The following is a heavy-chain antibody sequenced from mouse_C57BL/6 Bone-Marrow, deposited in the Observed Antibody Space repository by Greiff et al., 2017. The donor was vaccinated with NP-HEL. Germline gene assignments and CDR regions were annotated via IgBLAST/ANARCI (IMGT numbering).Heavy chain of an antibody. CDR3: ASLWLPYYAMDY. CDR1: GYTFTNYW. Sequence: QVQLQQSGAELVRPGPSVKMSCKASGYTFTNYWIGWAKQRPGHGLEWIGDIYPGGGYTNYNEKFKGKATLTADKSSSTAYMQFSSLTSEDSAIYYCASLWLPYYAMDYWGQGTSVTVSS. D-gene: IGHD2-2*01. J-gene: IGHJ4*01. CDR2: IYPGGGYT. V-gene: IGHV1-63*01.